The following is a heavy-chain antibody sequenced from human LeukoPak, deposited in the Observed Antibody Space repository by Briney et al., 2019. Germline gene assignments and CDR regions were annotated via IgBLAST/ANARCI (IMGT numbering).Heavy chain of an antibody. J-gene: IGHJ4*02. D-gene: IGHD3-3*01. CDR3: ARDRAPITIFGVVITPLGY. V-gene: IGHV3-7*01. CDR2: IKQDGSEK. Sequence: PGGSLRLSCAASGFTFGDYWMSWVRLTPGKGLEWVAIIKQDGSEKYYVDSVKGRFTISRDNAKNTLYLQMNSLRAEDTAVYYCARDRAPITIFGVVITPLGYWGQGTLVTVSS. CDR1: GFTFGDYW.